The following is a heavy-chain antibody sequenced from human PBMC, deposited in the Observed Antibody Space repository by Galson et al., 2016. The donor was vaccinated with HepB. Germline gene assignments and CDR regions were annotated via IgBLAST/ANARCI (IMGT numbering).Heavy chain of an antibody. CDR1: GDSISNNYW. CDR3: ARGTLGTTATMSFDY. V-gene: IGHV4-4*02. Sequence: ETLSLTCAVSGDSISNNYWWSWLRQSPGKGLEWLGEIYQTGTANYNPSFPSRATISVDKSKNQFSLRLASVTAADTAMYYCARGTLGTTATMSFDYWGQGTLVTVSS. D-gene: IGHD1/OR15-1a*01. J-gene: IGHJ4*02. CDR2: IYQTGTA.